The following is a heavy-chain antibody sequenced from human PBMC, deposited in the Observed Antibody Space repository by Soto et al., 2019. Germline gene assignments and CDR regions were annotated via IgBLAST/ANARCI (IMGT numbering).Heavy chain of an antibody. V-gene: IGHV3-11*01. CDR1: GFTFRDYY. CDR2: ITGSGSTR. D-gene: IGHD6-19*01. Sequence: LRLSCAVSGFTFRDYYMSWIRQAPGKGLEWVSYITGSGSTRYYGDSVKGRFTISRDNAKNSLFLQMNSLRAEDTAVYYCARVYSPTAVDIDYFAMDVWGQGTTVTVSS. J-gene: IGHJ6*02. CDR3: ARVYSPTAVDIDYFAMDV.